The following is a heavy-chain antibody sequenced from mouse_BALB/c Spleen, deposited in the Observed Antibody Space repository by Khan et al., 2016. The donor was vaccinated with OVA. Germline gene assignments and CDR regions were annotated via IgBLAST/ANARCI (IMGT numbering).Heavy chain of an antibody. J-gene: IGHJ3*01. CDR3: APVGNYYVSFAY. D-gene: IGHD1-1*01. CDR1: GYTFTSYV. V-gene: IGHV1S136*01. CDR2: IYPFNDDT. Sequence: VQLKESGPELVKPGASVKMSCKASGYTFTSYVMHWVKQKPGLGLEWIGYIYPFNDDTKYNEKFKGKATLTSDKSSSTAYMELSSLTSEDSAVYYVAPVGNYYVSFAYWGQGTLVTVSA.